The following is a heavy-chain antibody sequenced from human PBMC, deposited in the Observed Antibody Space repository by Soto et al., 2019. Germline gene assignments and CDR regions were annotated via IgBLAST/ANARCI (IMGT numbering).Heavy chain of an antibody. CDR3: AKDGAAGSVLDV. V-gene: IGHV3-21*01. CDR2: ISSGSEYI. J-gene: IGHJ6*02. CDR1: GFTFSTLG. Sequence: PGRSLRLSCAASGFTFSTLGMNRFRQAPGKGLQWVSSISSGSEYIFHADSVKGRLTTSRDNAKNSVYLQMNNLRVEDTAVYYCAKDGAAGSVLDVWGQGTTVTVS. D-gene: IGHD6-13*01.